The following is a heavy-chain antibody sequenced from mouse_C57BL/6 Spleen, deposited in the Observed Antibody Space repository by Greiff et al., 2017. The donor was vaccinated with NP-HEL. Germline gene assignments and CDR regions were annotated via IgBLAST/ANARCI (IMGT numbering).Heavy chain of an antibody. CDR1: GYTFTSYW. D-gene: IGHD1-1*01. CDR3: ARGAFDNSLYYAMDY. V-gene: IGHV1-69*01. J-gene: IGHJ4*01. Sequence: QVQLQQPGAELVMPGASVKLSCKASGYTFTSYWMHWVKQRPGQGLEWIGEIDPSDSYTNYNQKFKGKSTLTVDKSSSTAYMQLSSLTSEASAVYYFARGAFDNSLYYAMDYWGQGTSVTVSS. CDR2: IDPSDSYT.